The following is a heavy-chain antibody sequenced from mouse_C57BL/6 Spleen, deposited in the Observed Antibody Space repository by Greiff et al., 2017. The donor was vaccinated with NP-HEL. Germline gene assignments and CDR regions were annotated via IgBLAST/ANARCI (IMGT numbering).Heavy chain of an antibody. D-gene: IGHD1-1*01. J-gene: IGHJ1*03. V-gene: IGHV1-26*01. CDR3: ARDHYYGRGYFDV. Sequence: VQLQQSGPELVKPGASVKISCKASGYTFTDYYMNWVKQSHGKSLEWIGDINPNNGGTSYNQKFKGKATLTVDKSSSTAYMELRSLTSEDSAVYYCARDHYYGRGYFDVWGTGTTVTVSS. CDR1: GYTFTDYY. CDR2: INPNNGGT.